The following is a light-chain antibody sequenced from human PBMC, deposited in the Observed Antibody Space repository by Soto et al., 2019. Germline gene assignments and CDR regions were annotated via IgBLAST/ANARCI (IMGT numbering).Light chain of an antibody. J-gene: IGKJ2*01. CDR1: QSVNSN. CDR2: GAS. Sequence: EIVMTQSPATLSVSPGERATLYCTASQSVNSNLAGYQQKPVQAPRLLIYGASTRATGIPARFSGSRSGTEFTLTISSLQSEDFAVYYCQQYNNWPYTFGKGTKLEIK. V-gene: IGKV3-15*01. CDR3: QQYNNWPYT.